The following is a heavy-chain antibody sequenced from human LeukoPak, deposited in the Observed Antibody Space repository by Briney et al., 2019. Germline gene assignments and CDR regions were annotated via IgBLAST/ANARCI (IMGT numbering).Heavy chain of an antibody. D-gene: IGHD2-2*01. CDR3: ARVTLYCSSTSCLSRGADY. Sequence: ASVKVSCESSVYTFTGYYIHWVRQAPGQGLEWMGWINPNRGSTNYARKFQGRVTMTRDTSISTAYMELSSLRSDDTAVYYCARVTLYCSSTSCLSRGADYWGQGTLVTVSS. J-gene: IGHJ4*02. CDR1: VYTFTGYY. V-gene: IGHV1-2*02. CDR2: INPNRGST.